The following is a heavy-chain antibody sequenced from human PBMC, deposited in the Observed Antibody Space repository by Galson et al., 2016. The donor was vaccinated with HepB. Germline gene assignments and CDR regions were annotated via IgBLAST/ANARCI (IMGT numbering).Heavy chain of an antibody. CDR2: ISSRINYV. D-gene: IGHD1-26*01. CDR3: ARDISPKVGMFGMDV. Sequence: SLRLSCAASGFTFSGHTMSWVRQAPGKGPEWVSSISSRINYVYYADSMKGRITISRDNAKNSLYLQMNSLRVEDTAVYYCARDISPKVGMFGMDVWGQGTTVTVSS. J-gene: IGHJ6*02. CDR1: GFTFSGHT. V-gene: IGHV3-21*06.